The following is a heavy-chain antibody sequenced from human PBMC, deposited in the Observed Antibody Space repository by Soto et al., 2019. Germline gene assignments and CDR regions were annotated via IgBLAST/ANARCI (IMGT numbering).Heavy chain of an antibody. Sequence: ASVKVSCKASGGTFSSYAISWVRQAPGQGLEWMGGIIPIFGTANYAQKFQGRVTITADESTSTAYMELSSLRSEDTAVYYCARYGSGNKPPGHQTFYYYYGMDVWGQGTTVTVSS. CDR1: GGTFSSYA. CDR2: IIPIFGTA. D-gene: IGHD3-10*01. V-gene: IGHV1-69*13. J-gene: IGHJ6*02. CDR3: ARYGSGNKPPGHQTFYYYYGMDV.